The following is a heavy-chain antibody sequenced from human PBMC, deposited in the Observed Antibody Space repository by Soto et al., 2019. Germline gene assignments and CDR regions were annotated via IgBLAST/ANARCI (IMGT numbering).Heavy chain of an antibody. V-gene: IGHV1-18*01. CDR2: ISAYNGNT. D-gene: IGHD2-21*02. CDR1: GYTFTSYG. Sequence: QVQLVQSGAEVKKPGASVKVSCKASGYTFTSYGISWVRQAPGQGLEWMGWISAYNGNTNYAQKLQGRVTMTTDTSTSTAYMELRSLRSDDTAVYYCARHSCGGDCYAPFDAFDIWGQGTMVTVSS. J-gene: IGHJ3*02. CDR3: ARHSCGGDCYAPFDAFDI.